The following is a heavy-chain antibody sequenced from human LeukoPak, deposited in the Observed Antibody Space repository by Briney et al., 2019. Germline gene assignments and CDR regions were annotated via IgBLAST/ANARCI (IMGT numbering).Heavy chain of an antibody. J-gene: IGHJ4*02. CDR2: INPNSGGT. CDR1: GYTFTSYG. Sequence: GASVKVSCKASGYTFTSYGISWVRQAPGQGLEWMGWINPNSGGTNYAQKFQGWVTMTRDTSISTAYMELSRLRSDDTAVYYCARDGGWDHGVDYWGQGTLVTVSS. D-gene: IGHD4-23*01. CDR3: ARDGGWDHGVDY. V-gene: IGHV1-2*04.